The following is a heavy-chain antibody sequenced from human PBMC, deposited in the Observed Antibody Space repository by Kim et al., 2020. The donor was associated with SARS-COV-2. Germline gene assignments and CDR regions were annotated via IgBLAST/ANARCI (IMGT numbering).Heavy chain of an antibody. J-gene: IGHJ6*02. CDR2: IWYDGSNK. D-gene: IGHD3-16*01. CDR3: ARGYYDYVWGILLGMDV. V-gene: IGHV3-33*01. Sequence: GGSLRLSCAASGFTFSSYGMHWVRQAPGKGLEWVAVIWYDGSNKYYADSVKGRFTISRDNSKNTLYLQMNSLRAEDTAVYYCARGYYDYVWGILLGMDVWGQGTTVTVSS. CDR1: GFTFSSYG.